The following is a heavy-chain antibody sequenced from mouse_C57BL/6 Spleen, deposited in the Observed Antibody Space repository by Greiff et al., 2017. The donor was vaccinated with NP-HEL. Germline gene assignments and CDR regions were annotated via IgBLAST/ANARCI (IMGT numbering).Heavy chain of an antibody. Sequence: QVQLKQPGAELVMPGASVKLSCKASGYTFTSYWMHWVKQRPGQGLEWIGEIDPSDSYTNYNQKFKGKSTLTVDKSSSTAYMQLSSLTSEDSAVYYCAVYDSDYWGQGTTLTVSS. D-gene: IGHD2-3*01. CDR1: GYTFTSYW. V-gene: IGHV1-69*01. CDR2: IDPSDSYT. CDR3: AVYDSDY. J-gene: IGHJ2*01.